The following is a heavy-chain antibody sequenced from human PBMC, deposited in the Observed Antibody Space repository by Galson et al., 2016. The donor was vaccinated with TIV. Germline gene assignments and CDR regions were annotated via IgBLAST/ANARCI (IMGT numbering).Heavy chain of an antibody. J-gene: IGHJ6*02. D-gene: IGHD2-15*01. CDR2: ISDGGKT. CDR1: GLSVKINY. V-gene: IGHV3-66*02. CDR3: ARDRVVDATYYYYYYGMDV. Sequence: SLRLSCAASGLSVKINYMTWVRQAPGKGLEWVSLISDGGKTYYPDSVKGRFTISSDNSKNTLYLQMTSLRLEDTAVYYCARDRVVDATYYYYYYGMDVWGQGTAVTVSS.